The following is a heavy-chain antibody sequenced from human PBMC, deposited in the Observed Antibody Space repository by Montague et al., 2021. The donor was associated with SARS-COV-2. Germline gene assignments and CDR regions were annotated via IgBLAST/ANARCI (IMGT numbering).Heavy chain of an antibody. Sequence: SETLSLTCTVSGASVSSSDWGWIRQSPGKGLEWIGYFYSVGSTDYNPSLKSRVTISRDTSKNQFSLKVRSVSAADTAVYYCARDGSLRFEILIGPRHYYYGMDVWGQGTTVTVSS. J-gene: IGHJ6*02. CDR1: GASVSSSD. CDR3: ARDGSLRFEILIGPRHYYYGMDV. D-gene: IGHD3-9*01. CDR2: FYSVGST. V-gene: IGHV4-59*02.